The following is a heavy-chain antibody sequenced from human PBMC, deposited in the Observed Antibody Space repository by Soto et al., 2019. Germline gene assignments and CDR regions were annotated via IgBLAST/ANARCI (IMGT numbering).Heavy chain of an antibody. D-gene: IGHD1-26*01. CDR3: ARDRWTARASSFDP. Sequence: SETLSLTCPVFGGSIDDYYWSWIQQSPGKGLEWIGHISDKGSTDYNPSLKSRVTISVDRSKKQFSLKVTSVTAADTAVYYCARDRWTARASSFDPWGQGTLVTVSS. J-gene: IGHJ5*02. CDR2: ISDKGST. CDR1: GGSIDDYY. V-gene: IGHV4-59*01.